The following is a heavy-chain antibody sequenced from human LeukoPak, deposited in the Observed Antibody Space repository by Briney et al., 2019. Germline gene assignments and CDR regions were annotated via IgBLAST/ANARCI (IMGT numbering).Heavy chain of an antibody. J-gene: IGHJ4*02. CDR1: GFTFSDAW. V-gene: IGHV3-15*01. Sequence: GGSLRLSCAASGFTFSDAWMSWVRQAPGKGLEWVGRIKSKTDGGTTDYAAPVKGRFTIPRDDSEKTLYLQTDSLRTDDTAVYYCAHQGSWEHCFDYWGQGTLVTASS. CDR3: AHQGSWEHCFDY. CDR2: IKSKTDGGTT. D-gene: IGHD1-26*01.